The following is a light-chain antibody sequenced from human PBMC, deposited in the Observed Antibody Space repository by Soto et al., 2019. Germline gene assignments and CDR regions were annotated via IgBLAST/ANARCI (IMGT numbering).Light chain of an antibody. CDR2: IAS. CDR1: QSVNSDY. J-gene: IGKJ1*01. CDR3: QQYGTSPWT. V-gene: IGKV3-20*01. Sequence: EIVLTQSPGTLSLFPGERATLSCRATQSVNSDYLAWYQQKPGQAPRLLIYIASRRATGIPDRFSGSGSGRDFTLTINRREPEDFAVYYCQQYGTSPWTFGQGTKVEIK.